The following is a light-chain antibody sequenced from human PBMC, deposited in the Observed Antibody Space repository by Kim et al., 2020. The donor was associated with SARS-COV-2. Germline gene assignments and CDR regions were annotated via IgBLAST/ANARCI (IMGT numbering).Light chain of an antibody. Sequence: PRQTASITCSGDKLGDKFASWFQQKPGQPPVLVIYQDSKRPSGIPARFSGSNSGNTATLTISGTQAIDEADYYCQAWDSTTPYVVFGGGTQLTVL. V-gene: IGLV3-1*01. J-gene: IGLJ2*01. CDR2: QDS. CDR1: KLGDKF. CDR3: QAWDSTTPYVV.